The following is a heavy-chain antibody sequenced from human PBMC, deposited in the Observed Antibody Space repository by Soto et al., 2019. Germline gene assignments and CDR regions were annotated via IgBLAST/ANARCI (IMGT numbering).Heavy chain of an antibody. CDR2: ISAYNGNT. CDR3: ARVGGNYDFWSGYESYFDY. V-gene: IGHV1-18*04. Sequence: SCKASGYTFTSYGISWVRQAPGQGLEWMGWISAYNGNTNYAQKLQGRVTMTTDTSTSTAYMELRSLRSDDTAVYYCARVGGNYDFWSGYESYFDYWGQGTLVTVSS. D-gene: IGHD3-3*01. J-gene: IGHJ4*02. CDR1: GYTFTSYG.